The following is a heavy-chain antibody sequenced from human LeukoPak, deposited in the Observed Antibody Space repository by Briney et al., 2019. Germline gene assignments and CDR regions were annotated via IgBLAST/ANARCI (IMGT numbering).Heavy chain of an antibody. Sequence: PSETLSLTCTVSGGSISSSSYYWGWIRQPPRKGLEWIGSMYHSGSTYYNPSLKSRVTTSVDTSKNQFSLKLSSVTAADTAVYYCARAYSSGWYNFDSWGQGTLVTVSS. D-gene: IGHD6-19*01. J-gene: IGHJ4*02. CDR3: ARAYSSGWYNFDS. CDR1: GGSISSSSYY. CDR2: MYHSGST. V-gene: IGHV4-39*07.